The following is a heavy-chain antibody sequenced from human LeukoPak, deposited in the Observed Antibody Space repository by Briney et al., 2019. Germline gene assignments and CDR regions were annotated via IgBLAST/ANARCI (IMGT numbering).Heavy chain of an antibody. CDR3: ARSGPFDY. CDR2: IKLDVSEK. V-gene: IGHV3-7*04. CDR1: GFTTSNYW. J-gene: IGHJ4*02. Sequence: PGGSLRLSCAASGFTTSNYWMTWVRQAPGKGLEWVANIKLDVSEKYYVDSVKGRFTISRDNAKNSLYLQMNSLRAEGTAVYYCARSGPFDYWGQGTLVTVSS.